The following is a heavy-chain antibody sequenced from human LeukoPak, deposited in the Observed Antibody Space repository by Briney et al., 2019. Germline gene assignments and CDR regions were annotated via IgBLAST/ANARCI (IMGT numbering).Heavy chain of an antibody. CDR1: GGSVGSAGYY. V-gene: IGHV4-61*08. J-gene: IGHJ6*03. CDR3: ARGRPASYYDFWRPKYYYYMDV. D-gene: IGHD3-3*01. Sequence: PSETLSLTCSVSGGSVGSAGYYWSWIRQPPGGGLEWIGYVYYKSSTDYNPSLKSRVTISVDTSKNQFSLKLSSVTAADTAVYYCARGRPASYYDFWRPKYYYYMDVWGKGTTVTVSS. CDR2: VYYKSST.